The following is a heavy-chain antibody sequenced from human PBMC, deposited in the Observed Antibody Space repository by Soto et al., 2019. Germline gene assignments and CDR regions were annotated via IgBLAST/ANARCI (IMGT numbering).Heavy chain of an antibody. Sequence: QVQLVQSGAEVKKPGASVKVSCKASGDTFTDYYIHWVRQAPGQGLEWMGTVNPSGGHTTYAQHFLGRITTTRDTSTSTLYMELASLASEDTALYFCARGEHVVVVAAALDYWGQGTLVTVSS. CDR2: VNPSGGHT. V-gene: IGHV1-46*01. J-gene: IGHJ4*02. D-gene: IGHD2-21*02. CDR1: GDTFTDYY. CDR3: ARGEHVVVVAAALDY.